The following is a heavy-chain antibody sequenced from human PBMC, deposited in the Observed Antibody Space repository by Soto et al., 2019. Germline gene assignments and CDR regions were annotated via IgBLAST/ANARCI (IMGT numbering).Heavy chain of an antibody. CDR1: GFTFSSYA. CDR3: VKRGSYSYYFDY. Sequence: GGSLRLSWSASGFTFSSYAMHLVRQAPGKGLEYVSAISSNGGSTYYADSVRGRFTISRDNSKNTLYLQMSSLRAEDTAVDYCVKRGSYSYYFDYWGQGPLVTVS. V-gene: IGHV3-64D*06. CDR2: ISSNGGST. D-gene: IGHD1-26*01. J-gene: IGHJ4*02.